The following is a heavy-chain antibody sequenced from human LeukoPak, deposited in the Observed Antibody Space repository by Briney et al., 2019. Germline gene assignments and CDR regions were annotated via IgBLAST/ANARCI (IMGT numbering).Heavy chain of an antibody. CDR2: ISYDGSNK. CDR1: GFTFSSYA. D-gene: IGHD1-1*01. Sequence: PGGSLRLSCAASGFTFSSYAMHWVRQAPGKGLEWVAVISYDGSNKYYADSVKGRFTISRDNSKNTLFLQMNSLRAEDTAVYYCAKGYNWEGPDYWGQGTLVTVSS. J-gene: IGHJ4*02. CDR3: AKGYNWEGPDY. V-gene: IGHV3-30-3*01.